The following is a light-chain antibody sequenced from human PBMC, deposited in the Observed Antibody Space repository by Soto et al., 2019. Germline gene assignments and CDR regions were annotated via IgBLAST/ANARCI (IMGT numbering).Light chain of an antibody. V-gene: IGKV2D-29*01. CDR1: QSLLHRDGKTY. CDR3: MQSLQIMYT. Sequence: DIVMTQSPLSLSVTPGQPASISCRASQSLLHRDGKTYLHWYLQKPGHPPQLLIYEVFNRFSGVPDRFSGSGSGTDFTLKISRVEAEDVGVYYCMQSLQIMYTFGQGTKLEI. CDR2: EVF. J-gene: IGKJ2*01.